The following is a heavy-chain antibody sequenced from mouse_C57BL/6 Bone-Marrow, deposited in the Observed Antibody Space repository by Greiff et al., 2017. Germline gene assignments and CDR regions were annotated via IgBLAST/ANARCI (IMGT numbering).Heavy chain of an antibody. J-gene: IGHJ3*01. D-gene: IGHD1-1*01. Sequence: QVQLQQSGAELARPGASVKLSCKASGYTFTSYGISWVKQRTGQGLEWIGEIYPRSGNTYYNEKFKGKSTLTADKSYSTAYMELRSLTSEDSAVYFCARSKYYGSSYWFAYWGQGTLVTVSA. CDR3: ARSKYYGSSYWFAY. V-gene: IGHV1-81*01. CDR1: GYTFTSYG. CDR2: IYPRSGNT.